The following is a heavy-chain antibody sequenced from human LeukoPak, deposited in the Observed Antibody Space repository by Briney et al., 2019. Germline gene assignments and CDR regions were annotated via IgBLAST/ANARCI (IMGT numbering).Heavy chain of an antibody. CDR3: AKDHYSDSSAFDY. D-gene: IGHD3-22*01. CDR2: ISGSGGST. J-gene: IGHJ4*02. V-gene: IGHV3-23*01. CDR1: GFTFSSYA. Sequence: PGGSLRLSCAASGFTFSSYAMSWVRQAPGKGVEWVSAISGSGGSTYYADSVKGGFTISRDNSNNTLYLQMNSLRAEDTAVYYCAKDHYSDSSAFDYWGQGTLVTVSS.